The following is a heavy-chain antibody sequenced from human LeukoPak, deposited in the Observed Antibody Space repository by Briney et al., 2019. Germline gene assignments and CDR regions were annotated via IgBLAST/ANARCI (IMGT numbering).Heavy chain of an antibody. D-gene: IGHD3-22*01. CDR3: ARVADSSGYYYYLDY. J-gene: IGHJ4*02. CDR1: GDSVSSNSVT. CDR2: TYYRSTWYN. Sequence: SQTLSLTCAISGDSVSSNSVTWNWIRQSPSRGLEWLGRTYYRSTWYNDYAVSVRGRITVNPDTSKNQFSLKLTSVTAADTAVYYCARVADSSGYYYYLDYWGQGALVTVSS. V-gene: IGHV6-1*01.